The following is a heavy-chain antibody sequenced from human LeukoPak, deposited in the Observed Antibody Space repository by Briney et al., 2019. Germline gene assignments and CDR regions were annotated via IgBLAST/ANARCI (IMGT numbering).Heavy chain of an antibody. Sequence: ASVKVSCKASGYAFTGYYMHWVLQAPGQGLEWMGIINPSGGSTSYAQKFQGRVTMTRDTSTSTVYMELSNPRSEDTAVYYCASGYGGNPFDYWGQGTLVTVSS. CDR1: GYAFTGYY. CDR3: ASGYGGNPFDY. D-gene: IGHD4-23*01. J-gene: IGHJ4*02. V-gene: IGHV1-46*03. CDR2: INPSGGST.